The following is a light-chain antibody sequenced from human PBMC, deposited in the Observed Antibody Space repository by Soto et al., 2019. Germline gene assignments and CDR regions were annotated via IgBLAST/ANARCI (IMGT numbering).Light chain of an antibody. Sequence: EIVLTQSPATLSSFPGDRVTLSCRASQYINTRLAWYQHRPGQAPRLLIYQTSIRAAGIPARFSASGTWTDFTLTISDVQPDDFAVYYCHQRQSWPRTFGQGTKVDIK. CDR1: QYINTR. J-gene: IGKJ1*01. CDR3: HQRQSWPRT. V-gene: IGKV3-11*01. CDR2: QTS.